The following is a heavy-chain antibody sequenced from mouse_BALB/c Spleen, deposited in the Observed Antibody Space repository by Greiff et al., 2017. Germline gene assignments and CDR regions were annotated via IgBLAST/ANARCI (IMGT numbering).Heavy chain of an antibody. CDR2: IDPENGDT. Sequence: EVQLQQSGAELVRSGASVKLSCTASGFNIKDYYMHWVKQRPEQGLEWIGWIDPENGDTEYAPKFQGKATMTADTSSNTAYLQLSSLTSEDTAVYYCNPYYYGSSQYYFDDWGQGTTLTVSS. D-gene: IGHD1-1*01. CDR3: NPYYYGSSQYYFDD. CDR1: GFNIKDYY. J-gene: IGHJ2*01. V-gene: IGHV14-4*02.